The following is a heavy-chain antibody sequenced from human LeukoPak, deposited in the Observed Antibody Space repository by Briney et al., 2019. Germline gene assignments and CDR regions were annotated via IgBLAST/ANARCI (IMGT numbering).Heavy chain of an antibody. CDR2: IYSGGST. D-gene: IGHD1-26*01. Sequence: GGSLRLSCAASGFTVSSNYMNWVRQAPGKGLEWVSVIYSGGSTYYADSVKGRFTISRDNSKNTLYLQMNSLRAEDTAVYYCAKAVNRGSYYYYGMDVWGQGTTVTVSS. J-gene: IGHJ6*02. V-gene: IGHV3-53*01. CDR3: AKAVNRGSYYYYGMDV. CDR1: GFTVSSNY.